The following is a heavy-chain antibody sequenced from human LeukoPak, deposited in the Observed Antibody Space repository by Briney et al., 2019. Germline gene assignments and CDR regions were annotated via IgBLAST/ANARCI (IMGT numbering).Heavy chain of an antibody. CDR1: GITFSSYA. CDR2: ISYDGSNK. J-gene: IGHJ1*01. CDR3: TRGAMIPQYSQH. V-gene: IGHV3-30*04. Sequence: GGSLRLSCAASGITFSSYAMHWVRQAPGKGLEWVAVISYDGSNKYYADSVKGRFTISRDNSKNTLYLQMNSLITEDTAAYYCTRGAMIPQYSQHWGQGTLVTVSS. D-gene: IGHD5-12*01.